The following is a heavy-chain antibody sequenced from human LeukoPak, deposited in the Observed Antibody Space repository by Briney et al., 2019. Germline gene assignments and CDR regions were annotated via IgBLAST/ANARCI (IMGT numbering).Heavy chain of an antibody. Sequence: PGASVKVSCKASEGTFSSYAISWVRQAPGQGLEWMGQIIPMLGTASYAQRFRGRVTLTADESTSTAYMELSSLRSEDTAVYYCARESLPYGGNSFGHYYGMDVWGQGTTVTVSS. J-gene: IGHJ6*02. V-gene: IGHV1-69*13. D-gene: IGHD4-23*01. CDR3: ARESLPYGGNSFGHYYGMDV. CDR2: IIPMLGTA. CDR1: EGTFSSYA.